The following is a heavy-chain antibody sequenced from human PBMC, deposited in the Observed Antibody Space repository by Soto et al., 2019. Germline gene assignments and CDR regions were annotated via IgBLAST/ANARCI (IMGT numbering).Heavy chain of an antibody. CDR1: GFSFANAW. CDR2: IKSRFDGGTT. Sequence: GGSLRLSCAASGFSFANAWKSWVRQAPGKGLEYVGRIKSRFDGGTTDFAAPVKGRFTISRDDSRSTVYLQMNSMKSEETAVYYCLTSKPDGYWGQGTLVTVSS. V-gene: IGHV3-15*01. J-gene: IGHJ4*02. CDR3: LTSKPDGY.